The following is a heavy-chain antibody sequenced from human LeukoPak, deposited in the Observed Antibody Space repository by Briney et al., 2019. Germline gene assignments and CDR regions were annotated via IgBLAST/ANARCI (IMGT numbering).Heavy chain of an antibody. Sequence: GSSVKVSCKASGGTFSSYAISWVRQAPGQGLEWMGGIIPIFGTANYAQKFQGRVTITTDESTSTAYMELSSLRSEDTAVYDCARAETDCGGDCYYFDYWGQGTLVTVSS. V-gene: IGHV1-69*05. D-gene: IGHD2-21*02. CDR1: GGTFSSYA. CDR3: ARAETDCGGDCYYFDY. J-gene: IGHJ4*02. CDR2: IIPIFGTA.